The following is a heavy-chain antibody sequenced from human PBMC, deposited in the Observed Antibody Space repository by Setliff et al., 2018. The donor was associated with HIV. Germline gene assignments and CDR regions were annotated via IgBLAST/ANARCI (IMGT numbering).Heavy chain of an antibody. CDR2: LYYSGNT. CDR3: LRTQPYCGGDCSVDF. J-gene: IGHJ4*02. Sequence: SETLSLTCTVSGASVTSSSNYWGWIRQPPGKGLEWIGSLYYSGNTYYNPSLNSRVTISVDTSKNQFSLEFSSVTAADTAVYYCLRTQPYCGGDCSVDFWGQGTLVTVSS. V-gene: IGHV4-39*01. D-gene: IGHD2-21*02. CDR1: GASVTSSSNY.